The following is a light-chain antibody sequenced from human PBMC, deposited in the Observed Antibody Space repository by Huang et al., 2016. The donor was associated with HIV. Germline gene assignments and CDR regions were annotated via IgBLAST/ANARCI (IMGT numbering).Light chain of an antibody. CDR2: WAS. J-gene: IGKJ3*01. CDR1: RSVFYSSNNKKY. Sequence: DILMTQSPDFLAVSLGERATINCRSSRSVFYSSNNKKYLAWYQQKPGQPPKLLIHWASTRESGVPDRFSGSGSGTDFTLTISSLQAEDVAIYYCQQYYTTPFTFGPGTKVDIK. V-gene: IGKV4-1*01. CDR3: QQYYTTPFT.